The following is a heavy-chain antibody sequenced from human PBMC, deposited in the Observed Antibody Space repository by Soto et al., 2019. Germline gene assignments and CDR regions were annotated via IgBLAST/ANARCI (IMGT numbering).Heavy chain of an antibody. CDR1: GYTFTSYG. J-gene: IGHJ4*02. D-gene: IGHD2-21*01. V-gene: IGHV1-18*01. CDR2: ISAYNGNT. CDR3: AVAYCGGDCWAGFDY. Sequence: ASEKVSCTASGYTFTSYGISWVRQAPGQGLERMGWISAYNGNTNYAQKLQGRVTMTTDTSTSTAYMELRSLRSDDTAVYYCAVAYCGGDCWAGFDYWGQGTQVTVSS.